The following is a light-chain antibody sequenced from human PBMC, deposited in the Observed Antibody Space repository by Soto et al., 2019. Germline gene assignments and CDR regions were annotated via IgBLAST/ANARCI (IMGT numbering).Light chain of an antibody. J-gene: IGKJ5*01. CDR1: QSVSSSN. CDR3: QQSYSTPIT. Sequence: DIVLTQSPDTLSLSPGERATLSCRASQSVSSSNFAWYQQKPAQAPRLLIYGASRRAPGIPERFSGSGSGTDFTLTINSLQPEDFATYYCQQSYSTPITFGQGTRLEI. CDR2: GAS. V-gene: IGKV3-20*01.